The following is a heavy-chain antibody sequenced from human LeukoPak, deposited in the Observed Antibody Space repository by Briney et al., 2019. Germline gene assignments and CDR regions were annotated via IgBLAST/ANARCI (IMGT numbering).Heavy chain of an antibody. CDR1: GGSFSGCY. CDR2: INHSGST. V-gene: IGHV4-34*01. Sequence: PSETLSLTCAVYGGSFSGCYWSWIRQPPGKGLEWIGEINHSGSTNYNPSLKSRVTISVDTSKNQFSLKLSSVTAADTAVYYCARGWIQLWLRYFDYWGQGTLVTVSS. CDR3: ARGWIQLWLRYFDY. D-gene: IGHD5-18*01. J-gene: IGHJ4*02.